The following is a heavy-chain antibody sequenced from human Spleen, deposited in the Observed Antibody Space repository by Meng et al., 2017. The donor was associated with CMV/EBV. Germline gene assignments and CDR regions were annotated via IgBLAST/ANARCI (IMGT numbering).Heavy chain of an antibody. J-gene: IGHJ4*02. V-gene: IGHV3-7*01. CDR1: GFTFSSYW. CDR2: IKQDGSEK. D-gene: IGHD3-3*01. Sequence: GESLKISCAASGFTFSSYWMSWVRQAPGKGLEWVANIKQDGSEKYYVDSVKGRFTISRDNAKNSLYLQMNSLRAEDTAVYYCARDWSGTSGGIDYWGQGTLVTV. CDR3: ARDWSGTSGGIDY.